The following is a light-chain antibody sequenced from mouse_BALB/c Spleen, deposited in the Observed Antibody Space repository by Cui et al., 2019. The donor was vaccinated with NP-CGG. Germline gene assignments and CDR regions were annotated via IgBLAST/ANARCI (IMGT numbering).Light chain of an antibody. Sequence: AVVTQDSALTTSPCETVTLNSRSSTGAVTTSNYANWVQEKPDHLFTGLIGGTNNRAPGVPARFSGSLIGDKAALTITGAQTEDEAIYFCALWYSNHWMFGGGTKLTVL. V-gene: IGLV1*01. CDR2: GTN. CDR3: ALWYSNHWM. J-gene: IGLJ1*01. CDR1: TGAVTTSNY.